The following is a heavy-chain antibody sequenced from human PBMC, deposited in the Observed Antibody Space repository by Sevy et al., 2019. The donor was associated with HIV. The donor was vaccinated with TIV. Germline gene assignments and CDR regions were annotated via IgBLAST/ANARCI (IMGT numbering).Heavy chain of an antibody. CDR1: GFTFSSYA. CDR3: ARVGTGIRSYDAADY. D-gene: IGHD1-1*01. CDR2: ISYDGSNK. J-gene: IGHJ4*02. Sequence: GGSLRLSCAASGFTFSSYAMHWVRQAPGKGLEWVAVISYDGSNKYYADSVKGRFTISRDNSKNTRYLQMNSLRAEDTAVYYCARVGTGIRSYDAADYWGQGTLVTVSS. V-gene: IGHV3-30-3*01.